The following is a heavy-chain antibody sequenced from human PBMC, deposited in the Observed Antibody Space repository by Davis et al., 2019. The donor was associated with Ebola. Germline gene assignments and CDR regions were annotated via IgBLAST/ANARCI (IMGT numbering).Heavy chain of an antibody. V-gene: IGHV4-4*07. Sequence: PSETLSLTCTVSGDSMSHHYWTWIRQPAGKGLEWIGRMYTTGSTSYNPPFTGRLNMSIDMSKNQFSLRLSSVTAADTALYYCVRGGGTYYSYHYMDVWGNGTTVIVSS. CDR3: VRGGGTYYSYHYMDV. J-gene: IGHJ6*03. CDR1: GDSMSHHY. CDR2: MYTTGST.